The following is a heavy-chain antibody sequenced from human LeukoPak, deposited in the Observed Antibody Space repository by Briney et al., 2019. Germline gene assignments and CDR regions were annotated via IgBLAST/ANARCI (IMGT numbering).Heavy chain of an antibody. CDR1: GFTFSDHY. J-gene: IGHJ4*02. CDR2: ISSGSTYT. Sequence: GGSLRLSCEVSGFTFSDHYMSWIRQAPGKGLEWVSYISSGSTYTNYADSVEGRFTISRDNAKNSLYLQMNSLRAEDTAVYYCARGDYGGDYFDYWGQGTLVTVSS. V-gene: IGHV3-11*05. CDR3: ARGDYGGDYFDY. D-gene: IGHD4-23*01.